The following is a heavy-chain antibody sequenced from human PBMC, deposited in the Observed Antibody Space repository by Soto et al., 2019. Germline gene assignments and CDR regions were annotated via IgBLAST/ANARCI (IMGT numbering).Heavy chain of an antibody. CDR3: ARSVVPDASVGAWFDP. CDR2: ISAYNGNT. CDR1: GYTFTSYG. D-gene: IGHD2-2*01. Sequence: ASVKVSCKASGYTFTSYGISWVRQAPGQGLEWMGWISAYNGNTNYAQKLQGRVTMTTDTSTSTAYMELRSLRSDDTAVYYCARSVVPDASVGAWFDPWGQGTLVTVSS. V-gene: IGHV1-18*01. J-gene: IGHJ5*02.